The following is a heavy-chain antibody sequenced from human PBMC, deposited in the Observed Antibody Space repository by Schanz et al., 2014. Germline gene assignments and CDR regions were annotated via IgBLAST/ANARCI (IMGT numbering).Heavy chain of an antibody. Sequence: QVQLLQSGAEVKKPGASVKVSCKASGYTFTGYYIHWVRQAPGQGLEWMGWINPKTGVTDYAHKFQGRVTMTRDTSLSTVYMEMRSLRSDDTAVYSCARGDYYGSGSYYYPYDNWGQGTLVIVSS. CDR1: GYTFTGYY. V-gene: IGHV1-2*07. CDR2: INPKTGVT. CDR3: ARGDYYGSGSYYYPYDN. J-gene: IGHJ4*02. D-gene: IGHD3-10*01.